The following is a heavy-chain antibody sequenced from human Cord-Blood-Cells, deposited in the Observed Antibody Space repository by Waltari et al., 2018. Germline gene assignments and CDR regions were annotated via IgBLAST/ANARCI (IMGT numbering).Heavy chain of an antibody. V-gene: IGHV3-30*18. CDR1: GFTFSSYV. Sequence: QVQLVESGGGVVQPGRSLRLSCAASGFTFSSYVMHWVRQAPGKGLEGVAVISYDGSNKYYADSVKGRFTISRDNSKNTLYLQMNSLRAEDTAVYYCAKGGGLRFYYYYGMDVWGQGTTVTVSS. CDR3: AKGGGLRFYYYYGMDV. D-gene: IGHD5-12*01. J-gene: IGHJ6*02. CDR2: ISYDGSNK.